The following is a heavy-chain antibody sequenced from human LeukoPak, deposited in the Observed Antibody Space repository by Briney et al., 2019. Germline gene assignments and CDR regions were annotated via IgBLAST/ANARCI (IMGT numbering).Heavy chain of an antibody. CDR3: ARGLGDFDY. D-gene: IGHD4-11*01. CDR1: GFTFSSYS. J-gene: IGHJ4*02. Sequence: RGSLRLSCAASGFTFSSYSMNWVRQAPGKGLEWVSYISSSSSTIYYADSVKGRFTISRDNAKNSLYLQMNSLRAEDTAVYYCARGLGDFDYWGQGTLVTVSS. V-gene: IGHV3-48*01. CDR2: ISSSSSTI.